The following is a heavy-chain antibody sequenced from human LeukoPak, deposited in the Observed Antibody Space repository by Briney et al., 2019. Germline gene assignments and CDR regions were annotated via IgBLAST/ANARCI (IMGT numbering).Heavy chain of an antibody. CDR1: GFTFSSCA. Sequence: GGSLRLSCVASGFTFSSCAMSWVRQAPGKGLEWVSVISDRGGSTYYADSVKGRFTISRDNSKNTLYLQMNSLRAEDTAVYYCAKDPKPFITMVRGVISSSLDYWGQGTLVTVSS. D-gene: IGHD3-10*01. V-gene: IGHV3-23*01. J-gene: IGHJ4*02. CDR3: AKDPKPFITMVRGVISSSLDY. CDR2: ISDRGGST.